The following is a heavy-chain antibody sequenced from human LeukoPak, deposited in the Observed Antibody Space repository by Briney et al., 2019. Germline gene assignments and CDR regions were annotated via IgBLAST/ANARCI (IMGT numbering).Heavy chain of an antibody. D-gene: IGHD5-12*01. V-gene: IGHV3-43*01. CDR3: AKDIRAGVYSGYDGFVS. Sequence: GGSLRLSCAASGCTFDDYTMHWVRQAPGKGREWVCLISWDGGSTYYADSVKGRFTISRDNSKNSLYLQMNSLRTEDTALYYCAKDIRAGVYSGYDGFVSWGQGTLVTVSS. J-gene: IGHJ5*02. CDR2: ISWDGGST. CDR1: GCTFDDYT.